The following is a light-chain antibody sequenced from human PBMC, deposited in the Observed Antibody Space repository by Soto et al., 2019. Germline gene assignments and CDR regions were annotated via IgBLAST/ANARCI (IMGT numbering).Light chain of an antibody. CDR1: QSVSSSY. V-gene: IGKV3-20*01. J-gene: IGKJ4*01. Sequence: EIVLTQSPGTLSLSPGERATLSCRASQSVSSSYLAWYQQKPGQAPRLLIYGASSRATGIPDRFSGSGSGTDFTLTINRLEPEDFAVYYCQQYGSSQGLTFGGGTKVEIK. CDR3: QQYGSSQGLT. CDR2: GAS.